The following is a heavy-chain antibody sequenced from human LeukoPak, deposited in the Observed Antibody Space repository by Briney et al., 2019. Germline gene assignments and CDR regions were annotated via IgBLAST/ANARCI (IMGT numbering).Heavy chain of an antibody. V-gene: IGHV4-34*09. Sequence: SETLSLTCAVYGGSFSGYNWSWIRQPPGKGLEWIGEINHSGSTYYNPSLKSRVTISVDTSKNQFSLKLSSVTAADTAVYYCASLDCSSTSCYSARDNWFDPWGQGTLVTVSS. J-gene: IGHJ5*02. CDR2: INHSGST. CDR1: GGSFSGYN. CDR3: ASLDCSSTSCYSARDNWFDP. D-gene: IGHD2-2*02.